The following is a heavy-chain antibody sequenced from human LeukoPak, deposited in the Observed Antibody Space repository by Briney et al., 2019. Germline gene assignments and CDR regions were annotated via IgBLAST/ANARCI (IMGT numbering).Heavy chain of an antibody. CDR1: GYTFTTYG. D-gene: IGHD5-24*01. V-gene: IGHV1-18*01. CDR2: ISAYNGNT. CDR3: ARALVDGYKELGY. Sequence: ASVKVSCKASGYTFTTYGITWVRQAPGQGLEWMGWISAYNGNTDYAQKLQGRVTMTTDTSTSTAYMELRSLRSDDTAVYYCARALVDGYKELGYWGQGTLVTVSS. J-gene: IGHJ4*02.